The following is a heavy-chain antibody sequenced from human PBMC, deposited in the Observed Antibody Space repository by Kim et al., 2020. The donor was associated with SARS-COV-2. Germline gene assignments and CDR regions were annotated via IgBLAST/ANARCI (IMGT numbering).Heavy chain of an antibody. Sequence: GGSLRLSCAASGFTFSSFGMHWVRQAPGKGLECVSSICSSGTYTCYADSVKGRFTTSRDNSKNMIYLQMSGLTAEDTAVYYCARDDCTSPSCYGVGDQGT. CDR2: ICSSGTYT. CDR1: GFTFSSFG. D-gene: IGHD2-2*01. CDR3: ARDDCTSPSCYGV. V-gene: IGHV3-NL1*01. J-gene: IGHJ4*02.